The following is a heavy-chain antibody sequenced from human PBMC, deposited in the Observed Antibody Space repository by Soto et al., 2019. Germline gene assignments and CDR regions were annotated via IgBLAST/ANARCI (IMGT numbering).Heavy chain of an antibody. CDR1: GDTFSSYT. CDR2: IIPILGIA. V-gene: IGHV1-69*02. CDR3: ASARQSGYSFGWVAY. D-gene: IGHD5-18*01. Sequence: QVHLVQSGAEVKKPGYSVKVSCKASGDTFSSYTIGWVRQAPGQGLEWMGRIIPILGIANYAQKFQGRVTITADKSTTTADMELSSLRSEDTAVYYCASARQSGYSFGWVAYWGQGTLVTVSS. J-gene: IGHJ4*02.